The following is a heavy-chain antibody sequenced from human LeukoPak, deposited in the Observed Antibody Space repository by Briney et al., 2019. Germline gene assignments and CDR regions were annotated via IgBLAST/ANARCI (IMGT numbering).Heavy chain of an antibody. D-gene: IGHD3-3*01. CDR3: AGTLRDYDFWSGYSSSYDY. V-gene: IGHV4-34*01. CDR2: INHSGST. CDR1: DGSFSGYY. Sequence: PSETLSLTCAVYDGSFSGYYWSWIRQPPGKGLEWIGEINHSGSTNYNPSLKSRVTISVDTSKNQFSLKLSSVTAADTAVYYCAGTLRDYDFWSGYSSSYDYWGQGTLVTVSS. J-gene: IGHJ4*02.